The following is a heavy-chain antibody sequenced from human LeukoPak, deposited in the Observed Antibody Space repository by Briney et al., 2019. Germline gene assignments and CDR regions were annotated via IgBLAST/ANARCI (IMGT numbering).Heavy chain of an antibody. D-gene: IGHD2-2*02. CDR2: ISDRGTAI. CDR3: ATYCSSTSCYTGSFDY. V-gene: IGHV3-11*01. Sequence: PGGSLSLSCAASGFAFSDYYMTWIRQAPGKGLEWVSYISDRGTAIYYADSVKGRFTMSRDNAKNSLFLQMNSLRAEDTAVYYCATYCSSTSCYTGSFDYWGQGTLVTVSS. J-gene: IGHJ4*02. CDR1: GFAFSDYY.